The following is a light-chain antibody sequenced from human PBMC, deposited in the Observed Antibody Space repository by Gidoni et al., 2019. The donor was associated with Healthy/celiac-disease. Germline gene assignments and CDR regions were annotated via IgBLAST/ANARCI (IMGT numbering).Light chain of an antibody. J-gene: IGKJ2*02. Sequence: DLQMTHPSSPLSASVGARVTITCRASQSISSWLAWYQQKPGKAPKLLIYEASSLESGVPSRFSGSGSGTEFTLTISRLQPDDFATYYCQQYNRSPWTFGQGTKLEIK. CDR1: QSISSW. CDR3: QQYNRSPWT. CDR2: EAS. V-gene: IGKV1-5*03.